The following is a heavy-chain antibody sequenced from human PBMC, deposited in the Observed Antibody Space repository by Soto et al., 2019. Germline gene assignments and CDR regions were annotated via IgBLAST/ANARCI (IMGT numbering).Heavy chain of an antibody. J-gene: IGHJ4*02. CDR1: GGSISSGGYS. CDR3: ARVPDY. Sequence: QLQLQASGSGLVKPSQTLSLTCAVSGGSISSGGYSWSWIRQPPGKGLEWIGYIYHSGSTYYNPSLKSRATISVDRSKNQFSLKLSSVTAADTAVYYCARVPDYRGQGTLVTVSS. CDR2: IYHSGST. V-gene: IGHV4-30-2*01.